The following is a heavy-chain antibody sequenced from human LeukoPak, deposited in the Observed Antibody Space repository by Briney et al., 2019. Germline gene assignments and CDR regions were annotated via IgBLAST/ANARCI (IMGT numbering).Heavy chain of an antibody. CDR1: GGSFSGYY. CDR2: IYTSGGT. D-gene: IGHD3-22*01. Sequence: SETLFLTCAVYGGSFSGYYWSWIRQPAGKGLKWIGRIYTSGGTNYNPSLKSRVTMSVDTSKNQFSLKLSSVTAADTAVYYCVRDLSSGYYYYFDYWGQGTLVTVSS. CDR3: VRDLSSGYYYYFDY. J-gene: IGHJ4*02. V-gene: IGHV4-4*07.